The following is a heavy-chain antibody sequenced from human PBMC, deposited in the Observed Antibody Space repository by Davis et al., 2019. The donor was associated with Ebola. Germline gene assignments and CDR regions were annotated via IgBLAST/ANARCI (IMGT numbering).Heavy chain of an antibody. D-gene: IGHD1-26*01. CDR2: ISSSGSTI. Sequence: GESLKISCAASGFSFSSYAMNWVRQAPGKGLEWVSSISSSGSTINYADSVKGRFTVSRDNAKSTLFLQISSLRAEDTAVYYCAKDLGRTSGSNEWGQGTVVTVSS. CDR3: AKDLGRTSGSNE. J-gene: IGHJ3*01. V-gene: IGHV3-48*04. CDR1: GFSFSSYA.